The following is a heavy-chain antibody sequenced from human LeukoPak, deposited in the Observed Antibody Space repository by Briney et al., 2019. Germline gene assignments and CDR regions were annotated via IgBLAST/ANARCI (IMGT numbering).Heavy chain of an antibody. V-gene: IGHV3-23*01. CDR2: ITATAGST. Sequence: PGGSLSLSCVASGFTFSNYAMTWVRQAAGKGLEGSSTITATAGSTYYAASLKGRFNISRHNSKNTLYLQMDSLGAEDTAVYYCAKEPDYSTSSAFDCRGQGTLVTVSS. CDR1: GFTFSNYA. J-gene: IGHJ5*01. CDR3: AKEPDYSTSSAFDC. D-gene: IGHD4-11*01.